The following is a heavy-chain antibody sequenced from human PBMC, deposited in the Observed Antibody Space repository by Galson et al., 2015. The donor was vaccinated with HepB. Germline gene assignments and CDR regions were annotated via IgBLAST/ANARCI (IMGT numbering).Heavy chain of an antibody. D-gene: IGHD3-10*01. Sequence: SLRLSCAVSGFSVSYYNMTWVRQAPGKGLEWVSFIYTRDGTKYRDSVKGRFAMSSDNSRNTLHLQISSLRVEDTGVYYCARDRGYFDLWGRGTLVTVSS. CDR2: IYTRDGT. J-gene: IGHJ2*01. CDR1: GFSVSYYN. V-gene: IGHV3-66*01. CDR3: ARDRGYFDL.